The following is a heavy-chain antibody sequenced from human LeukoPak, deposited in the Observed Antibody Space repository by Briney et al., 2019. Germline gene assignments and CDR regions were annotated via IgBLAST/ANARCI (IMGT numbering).Heavy chain of an antibody. CDR2: ISNSGGSA. J-gene: IGHJ4*02. V-gene: IGHV3-23*01. D-gene: IGHD7-27*01. Sequence: GGSLRLSCATSGFTFSIYAMTWVRQAPGKGLEWVSSISNSGGSADYADSAKGRFTISRDNSKNTLYLQMNSLRAEDTAIYYCAKVGTTLPFDYWGREPWSPSPQ. CDR3: AKVGTTLPFDY. CDR1: GFTFSIYA.